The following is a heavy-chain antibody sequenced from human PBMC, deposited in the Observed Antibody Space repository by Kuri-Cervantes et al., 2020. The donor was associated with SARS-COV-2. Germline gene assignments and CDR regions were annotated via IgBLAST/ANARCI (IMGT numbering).Heavy chain of an antibody. V-gene: IGHV3-74*01. Sequence: GESLIISCAASGFTFSSYWMHWVRQAPGKGLVWVSRINSDGSSTSYADSVKGRFTISRDNAKNTLYLQMNSLRAEDTAVYYCARGPTPYGDYVHWGQGTLVTVSS. J-gene: IGHJ4*02. CDR3: ARGPTPYGDYVH. D-gene: IGHD4-17*01. CDR2: INSDGSST. CDR1: GFTFSSYW.